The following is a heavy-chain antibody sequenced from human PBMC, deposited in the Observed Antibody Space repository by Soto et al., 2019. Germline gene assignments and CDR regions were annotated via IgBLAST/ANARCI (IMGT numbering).Heavy chain of an antibody. D-gene: IGHD3-22*01. Sequence: QVLLVQSGAEVKKPGSSVKVSCKLSGATFSSYAMSWVRQAPGQGLEWIGGIIPFFGTPNYAQKFQGRVTITADTSTATSDMVLSGLRSDGTAVYYCARDKGAYYSHLVYWGQGTLVTVSS. CDR3: ARDKGAYYSHLVY. J-gene: IGHJ4*02. CDR1: GATFSSYA. V-gene: IGHV1-69*06. CDR2: IIPFFGTP.